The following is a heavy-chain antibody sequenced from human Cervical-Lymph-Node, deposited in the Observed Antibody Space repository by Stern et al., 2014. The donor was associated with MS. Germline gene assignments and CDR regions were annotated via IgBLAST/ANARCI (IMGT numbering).Heavy chain of an antibody. CDR1: GASVSANSAA. J-gene: IGHJ6*02. V-gene: IGHV6-1*01. Sequence: QVQLVQSGPGLVKPSQTLSLTCAISGASVSANSAAWNWIRQSPSRGLEWLGRTYYRSKWYYDYEASVKSRISINVDTSKNQFSLQLNSVTPEDTAVYYCTRDKQQTYYYYGMDVWGQGTTVIVSS. CDR2: TYYRSKWYY. CDR3: TRDKQQTYYYYGMDV. D-gene: IGHD6-13*01.